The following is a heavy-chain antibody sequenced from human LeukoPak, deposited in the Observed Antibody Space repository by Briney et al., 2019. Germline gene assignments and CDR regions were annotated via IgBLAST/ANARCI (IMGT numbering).Heavy chain of an antibody. D-gene: IGHD6-6*01. Sequence: PGGSLRLSCAASGFTFSSYAMSWVRQAPGKGLEWVSAISGSGGSTYYAGSVKGRFTISRDNSMNTLYLQMNSLRAEDTAVYYCAKDPEYSSSLGYFDYWGQGTLVTVSS. CDR3: AKDPEYSSSLGYFDY. CDR1: GFTFSSYA. J-gene: IGHJ4*02. CDR2: ISGSGGST. V-gene: IGHV3-23*01.